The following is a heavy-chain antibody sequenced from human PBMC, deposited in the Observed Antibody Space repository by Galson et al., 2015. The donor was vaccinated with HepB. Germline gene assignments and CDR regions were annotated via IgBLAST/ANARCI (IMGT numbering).Heavy chain of an antibody. CDR3: ARGRAGVVSS. D-gene: IGHD3-10*01. CDR2: IKQDGSEK. J-gene: IGHJ5*02. Sequence: CAASGFTFSNYWMSWVRQAPGKGLEWVANIKQDGSEKDSVDSVKGRFTISRDNAKNSLYLQMNSLRAEDTAVYYCARGRAGVVSSWGQGTLVTVSS. CDR1: GFTFSNYW. V-gene: IGHV3-7*01.